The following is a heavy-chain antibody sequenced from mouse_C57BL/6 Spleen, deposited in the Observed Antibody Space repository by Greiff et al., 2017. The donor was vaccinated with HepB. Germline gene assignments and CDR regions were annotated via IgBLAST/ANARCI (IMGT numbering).Heavy chain of an antibody. V-gene: IGHV1-50*01. Sequence: VQLQQSGAELVKPGASVKLSCKASGYTFTSYWMQWVKQRPGQGLEWIGEIDPSDSYTNYNQKFKGKATLTVDTSSSTAYMQLSSLTSEDSAVYYCARGPYGNHYFDYWGQGTTLTVSS. CDR3: ARGPYGNHYFDY. J-gene: IGHJ2*01. CDR2: IDPSDSYT. CDR1: GYTFTSYW. D-gene: IGHD2-10*02.